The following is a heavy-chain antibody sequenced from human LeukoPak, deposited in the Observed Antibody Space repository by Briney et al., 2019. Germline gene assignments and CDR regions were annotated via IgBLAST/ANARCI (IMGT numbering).Heavy chain of an antibody. CDR2: ISTSGSTT. Sequence: GGSLRLSCAASGFTFSDYEINWVRQAPGKGLEWVSCISTSGSTTYYADSVKGRFTISRDNAKNSLFLQMNTLAVEDTAVYYCARGALHVFDYWGQGTPVTVSS. V-gene: IGHV3-48*03. D-gene: IGHD3-10*02. CDR1: GFTFSDYE. CDR3: ARGALHVFDY. J-gene: IGHJ4*02.